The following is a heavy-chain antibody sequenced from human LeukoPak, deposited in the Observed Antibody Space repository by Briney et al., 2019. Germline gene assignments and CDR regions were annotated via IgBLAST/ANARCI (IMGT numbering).Heavy chain of an antibody. Sequence: ASVKVSCKTSGYDFTSHGIFWVRQAPGQGLEWMGWISPYNGDTKYGQRFQGRVTMTTYTPTTTAYMELRSLRFDDTAVYYCARDLANSSLRAFDIWGQGTMVTVSS. CDR2: ISPYNGDT. D-gene: IGHD2/OR15-2a*01. CDR3: ARDLANSSLRAFDI. J-gene: IGHJ3*02. V-gene: IGHV1-18*01. CDR1: GYDFTSHG.